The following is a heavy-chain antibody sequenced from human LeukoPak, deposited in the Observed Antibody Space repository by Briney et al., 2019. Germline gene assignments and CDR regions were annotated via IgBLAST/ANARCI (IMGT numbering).Heavy chain of an antibody. CDR1: GFTFNSYW. CDR3: ARSLTGVTSY. J-gene: IGHJ4*02. CDR2: IKPDGSEK. V-gene: IGHV3-7*01. D-gene: IGHD7-27*01. Sequence: GGSLRLSCAASGFTFNSYWMTWVRQAPGKGLEWMANIKPDGSEKSYVDSVRGRFTISRDNAKNSLYLQMNSLRAEDTAVYYCARSLTGVTSYWGQGTLVTVSS.